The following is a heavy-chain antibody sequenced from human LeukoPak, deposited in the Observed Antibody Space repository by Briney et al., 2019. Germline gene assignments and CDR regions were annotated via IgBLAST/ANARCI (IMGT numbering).Heavy chain of an antibody. CDR2: IIPIFGTA. J-gene: IGHJ4*02. V-gene: IGHV1-69*05. D-gene: IGHD3-3*01. CDR1: GGTFSSYA. CDR3: ARETPYYDFWSGYYYFDY. Sequence: SVKVSCKXSGGTFSSYAISWVRQAPGQGLEWMGRIIPIFGTANYAQKFQGRVTITTDESTSTAYMELSSLRSEDTAVYYCARETPYYDFWSGYYYFDYWGQGTLVTVSS.